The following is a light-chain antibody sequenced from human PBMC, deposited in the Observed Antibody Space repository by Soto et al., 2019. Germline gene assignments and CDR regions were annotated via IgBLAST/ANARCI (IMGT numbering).Light chain of an antibody. CDR3: QQYGSSPPWT. V-gene: IGKV3-20*01. CDR2: GAS. J-gene: IGKJ1*01. CDR1: QSVSSSY. Sequence: EIVLTQSPGTLSLSPGERATLSCRASQSVSSSYLAWYQQKPGQAPRLLIYGASSMATGIPDRFSGIGSGTDFTLTIIRLEAEDFAVYYCQQYGSSPPWTFGQGTKVDIK.